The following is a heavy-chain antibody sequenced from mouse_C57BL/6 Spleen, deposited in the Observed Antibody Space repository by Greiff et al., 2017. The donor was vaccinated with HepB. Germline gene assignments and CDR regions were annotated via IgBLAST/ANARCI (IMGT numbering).Heavy chain of an antibody. CDR2: IYPGDGDT. D-gene: IGHD6-1*01. V-gene: IGHV1-82*01. J-gene: IGHJ4*01. Sequence: QVQLRQSGPELVKPGASVKISCKASGYAFSSSWMNWVKQRPGKGLEWIGRIYPGDGDTNYNGKFKGKATLTADKSSSTAYMQLSSLTSEDSAVYFCARERETLLYYYAMDYWGQGTSVTVSS. CDR1: GYAFSSSW. CDR3: ARERETLLYYYAMDY.